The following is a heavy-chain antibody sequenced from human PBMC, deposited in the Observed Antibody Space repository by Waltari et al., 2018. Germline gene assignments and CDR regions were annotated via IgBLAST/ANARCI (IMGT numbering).Heavy chain of an antibody. CDR2: IRSDGSSG. J-gene: IGHJ6*02. Sequence: EQLVASGGGLAHPGESLRLSCAASGFTFSRYWMDWVRQAPGKGLVWVSRIRSDGSSGTYADSVKGRFTISRDNAKNTLYVQMNRLRAEDTAVYYCARVATKTYSSPVPGRPYYYGMDVWGQGTTVTVSS. CDR1: GFTFSRYW. CDR3: ARVATKTYSSPVPGRPYYYGMDV. D-gene: IGHD3-22*01. V-gene: IGHV3-74*01.